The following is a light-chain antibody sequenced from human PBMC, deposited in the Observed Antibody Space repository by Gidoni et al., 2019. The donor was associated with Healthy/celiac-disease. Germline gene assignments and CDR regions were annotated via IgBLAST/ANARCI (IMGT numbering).Light chain of an antibody. CDR3: SSYTSSSTLV. J-gene: IGLJ1*01. CDR1: SSDVGGYNY. CDR2: EVS. V-gene: IGLV2-14*01. Sequence: QSALTQPASVSGSPGQSFTISCTGTSSDVGGYNYFSWYQQHPGKAPKLMIYEVSNRPSGVSNRFSGSKSGNTASLTISGLQAEDEADYYCSSYTSSSTLVFGTGTKVTVL.